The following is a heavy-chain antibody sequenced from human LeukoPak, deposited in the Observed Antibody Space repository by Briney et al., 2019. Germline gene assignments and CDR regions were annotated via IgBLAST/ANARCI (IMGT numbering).Heavy chain of an antibody. J-gene: IGHJ5*02. V-gene: IGHV1-69*13. Sequence: GASVKVSCKTSGGSFRSYAISWVRQAPGQGLEWMGGIIPMFGRANYAQKFQGRVTITADESTSTAYMELSSLRSEDTAVYYCAKPTVAVAGTRWFDPWGQGTLVTVSS. CDR1: GGSFRSYA. CDR2: IIPMFGRA. D-gene: IGHD6-19*01. CDR3: AKPTVAVAGTRWFDP.